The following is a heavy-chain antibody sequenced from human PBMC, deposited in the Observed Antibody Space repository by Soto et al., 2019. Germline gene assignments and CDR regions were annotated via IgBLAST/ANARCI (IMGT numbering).Heavy chain of an antibody. J-gene: IGHJ4*02. D-gene: IGHD3-22*01. CDR2: INPSGGST. Sequence: QVQLVQSGAEVKKPGASVKVSCKASGYTFTSYYMHWVRQAPGQGLEWMGIINPSGGSTSYAQKFQGRVTMTRDTSTSTVYMELSSLRSEDTAVYYCAREVPVYYDSSGYYDYWGQGTLVTVSS. CDR3: AREVPVYYDSSGYYDY. V-gene: IGHV1-46*01. CDR1: GYTFTSYY.